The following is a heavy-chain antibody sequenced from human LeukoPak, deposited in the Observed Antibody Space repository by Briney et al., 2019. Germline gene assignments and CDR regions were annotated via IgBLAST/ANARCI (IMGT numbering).Heavy chain of an antibody. V-gene: IGHV4-34*01. CDR2: INHSGGT. CDR3: ARGVTRSSSWSPNWFDP. CDR1: GGSFSGYY. D-gene: IGHD6-13*01. J-gene: IGHJ5*02. Sequence: SETLSLTCAVYGGSFSGYYWSWIRQPPGKGLEWIGEINHSGGTNYNPSLKSRVTISVDTSKNQFSLKLSSVTAADTAVYYCARGVTRSSSWSPNWFDPWGQGTLVTVSS.